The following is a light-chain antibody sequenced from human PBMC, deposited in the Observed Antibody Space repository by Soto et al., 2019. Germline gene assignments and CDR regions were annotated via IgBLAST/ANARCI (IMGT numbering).Light chain of an antibody. V-gene: IGLV2-14*01. Sequence: QSVLTQPASVSGSPGQSITVSCTGTSSDVGGYDYVSWYQQHPGNAPKLLISDVTNRPSGVSNRFSGSKSGNAASLTISGLQTEDEADYYCTSYTSSSTYVFGTGTKVPS. CDR3: TSYTSSSTYV. J-gene: IGLJ1*01. CDR2: DVT. CDR1: SSDVGGYDY.